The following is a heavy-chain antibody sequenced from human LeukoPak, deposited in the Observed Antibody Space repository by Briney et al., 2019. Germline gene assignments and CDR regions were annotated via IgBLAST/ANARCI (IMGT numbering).Heavy chain of an antibody. CDR1: GFTFSSYA. CDR3: ARDTPYDFWSGYYFDY. CDR2: ISGSGGST. Sequence: GGSLRLSCAASGFTFSSYAMSWVRQAPGKGLEWVSAISGSGGSTYYADSVKGRFTISRDNSKNTLYLQMNSLRDEDTAVYYCARDTPYDFWSGYYFDYWGQGTLVTVSS. V-gene: IGHV3-23*01. J-gene: IGHJ4*02. D-gene: IGHD3-3*01.